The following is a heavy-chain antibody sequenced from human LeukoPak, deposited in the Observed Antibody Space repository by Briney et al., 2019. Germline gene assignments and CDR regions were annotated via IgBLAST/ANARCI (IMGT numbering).Heavy chain of an antibody. V-gene: IGHV3-23*01. CDR2: ISINGDGT. CDR1: GFTFNNYA. Sequence: GGSLRLSCAASGFTFNNYALSWVRQAPGKGLEWVSAISINGDGTYYADSVKGRLTISRDNSKDTLYLQMNSLRTEDTAVYYCAKDLLFPRFGSEYWGQGTLVTVSS. J-gene: IGHJ4*02. CDR3: AKDLLFPRFGSEY. D-gene: IGHD3-10*01.